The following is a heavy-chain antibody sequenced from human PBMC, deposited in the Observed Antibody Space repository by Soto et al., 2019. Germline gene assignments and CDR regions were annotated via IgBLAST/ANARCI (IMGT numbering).Heavy chain of an antibody. CDR3: ASAPLGYCSSTSCYWFDP. D-gene: IGHD2-2*01. CDR1: GFSFTTSA. J-gene: IGHJ5*02. CDR2: IVVGSDST. V-gene: IGHV1-58*02. Sequence: SVKVSCKASGFSFTTSAMQWVRQARGQRLEWIGWIVVGSDSTLYAQKFQERVTITRHTSTNTAYMELSSLRSEDTAVYYCASAPLGYCSSTSCYWFDPWGQGTLVTVSS.